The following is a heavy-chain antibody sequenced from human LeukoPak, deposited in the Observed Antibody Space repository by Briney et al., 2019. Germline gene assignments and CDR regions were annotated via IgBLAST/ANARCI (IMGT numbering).Heavy chain of an antibody. CDR1: GGSISSYY. CDR2: IYYSGST. J-gene: IGHJ6*03. V-gene: IGHV4-59*01. CDR3: ARADGSGTFYYYYMDV. Sequence: PSETLSLTCSVSGGSISSYYWSWIRQPPGKGLEWIGYIYYSGSTNYNPSLKSRVNISVDTSKNQFSLKLSSVTAADTAVYYCARADGSGTFYYYYMDVWGKGTTVTISS. D-gene: IGHD3-10*01.